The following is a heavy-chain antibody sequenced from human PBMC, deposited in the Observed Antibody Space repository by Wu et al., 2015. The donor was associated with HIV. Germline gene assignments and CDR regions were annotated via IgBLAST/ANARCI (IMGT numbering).Heavy chain of an antibody. J-gene: IGHJ3*02. CDR3: ATTVTNDAFDI. V-gene: IGHV1-69*15. CDR2: IIPKYGTA. CDR1: GGTFSRYA. Sequence: QVQLVQSGAEVKKPGSSVKVSCKASGGTFSRYAISWVRQAPGQGLEWMGRIIPKYGTANYAQKFQGRVTITADESTSTAYMELSSLRSEDTAVYYCATTVTNDAFDIWGQGTMVTVSS. D-gene: IGHD4-11*01.